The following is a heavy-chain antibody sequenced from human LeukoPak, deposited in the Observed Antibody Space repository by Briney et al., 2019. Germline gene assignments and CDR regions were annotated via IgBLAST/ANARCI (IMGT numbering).Heavy chain of an antibody. D-gene: IGHD6-13*01. J-gene: IGHJ4*02. CDR2: ITPSHGGA. CDR1: GYTFTAYD. V-gene: IGHV1-2*02. Sequence: ASVKVSCKASGYTFTAYDMHWVRQAPGQELEWMGWITPSHGGATYMQKFRGRVTMTRDTSINTAYMELSSLTSDDTAVYYCARVPGFSGSTWKIDYWGQGTLVTVSS. CDR3: ARVPGFSGSTWKIDY.